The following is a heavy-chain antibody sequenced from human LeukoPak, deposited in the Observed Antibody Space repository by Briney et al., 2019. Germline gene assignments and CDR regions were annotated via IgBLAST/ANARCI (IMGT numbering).Heavy chain of an antibody. J-gene: IGHJ6*04. D-gene: IGHD6-19*01. CDR2: IYYSGST. V-gene: IGHV4-39*01. Sequence: SETLSLTCTVSGGSISSSSYYWGWIRQPPGKGLEWIGSIYYSGSTYYNPSLKSRVTISVDTSKNQFSLKLSSVTAADTAVYYCARLGAVAGTLDVWGKGTTVTVSS. CDR1: GGSISSSSYY. CDR3: ARLGAVAGTLDV.